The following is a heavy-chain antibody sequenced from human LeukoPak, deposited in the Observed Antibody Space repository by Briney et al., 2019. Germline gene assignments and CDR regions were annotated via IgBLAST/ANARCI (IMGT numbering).Heavy chain of an antibody. J-gene: IGHJ4*02. Sequence: GGSLRLSCAASGFTLSSYSMNWVRQAPGKGLEWVSYISISGTTIYYADSVKGRFTFSRDNAKNSLYLQMNSLRAEDTAVYYCASGRSDYYDSTPFDYWGQGTLVTVSS. CDR2: ISISGTTI. CDR3: ASGRSDYYDSTPFDY. D-gene: IGHD3-22*01. CDR1: GFTLSSYS. V-gene: IGHV3-48*04.